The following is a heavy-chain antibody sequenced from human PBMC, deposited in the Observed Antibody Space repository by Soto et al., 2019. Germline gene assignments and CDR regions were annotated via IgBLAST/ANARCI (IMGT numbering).Heavy chain of an antibody. CDR3: ARGPPVGYDGSGYFGGVVYYFDY. V-gene: IGHV1-69*01. D-gene: IGHD3-22*01. CDR2: IIPIFGTA. Sequence: QVQLVQSGAEVKKPGSSVKVSCKASGGTFSSYAISWVRQAPGQGLEWMGGIIPIFGTANYAQKFQGRVTINEYQCTSTVSTDRSSLRAEDPPVYYCARGPPVGYDGSGYFGGVVYYFDYWGQGTLVTVSS. CDR1: GGTFSSYA. J-gene: IGHJ4*02.